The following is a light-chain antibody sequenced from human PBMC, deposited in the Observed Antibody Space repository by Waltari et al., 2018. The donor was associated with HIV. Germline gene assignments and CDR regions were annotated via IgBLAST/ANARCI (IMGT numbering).Light chain of an antibody. J-gene: IGLJ3*02. CDR2: EVT. V-gene: IGLV2-14*01. Sequence: QSALTQPASVSGSPGQSITISCTGTNSDIGGYNYVSWYRQHPGKAPKLMIYEVTNRPSGVSNRFSGSKSGTTAFLTISGLQAEDEAAYYCSSYRSSTTWVFGGGTKLTV. CDR1: NSDIGGYNY. CDR3: SSYRSSTTWV.